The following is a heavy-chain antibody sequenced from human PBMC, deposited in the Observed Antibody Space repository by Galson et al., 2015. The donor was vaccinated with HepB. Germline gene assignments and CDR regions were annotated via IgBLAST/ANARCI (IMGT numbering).Heavy chain of an antibody. D-gene: IGHD2-2*01. V-gene: IGHV4-30-2*01. CDR1: GGSISSGGYS. CDR3: ARVRQRRKHIVVVPAAPDWYFDL. CDR2: IYHSGST. J-gene: IGHJ2*01. Sequence: TLSLTCAVSGGSISSGGYSWSWIRQPPGKGLEWIGYIYHSGSTYYNPPLKSRVTISVDRSKNQFSLKLSSVTAADTAVYYCARVRQRRKHIVVVPAAPDWYFDLWGRGTLVTVSS.